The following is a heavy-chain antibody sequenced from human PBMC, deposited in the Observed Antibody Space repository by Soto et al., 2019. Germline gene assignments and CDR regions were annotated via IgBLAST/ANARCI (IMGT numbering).Heavy chain of an antibody. V-gene: IGHV3-30*18. CDR3: AKGGRQWLVTSDFNY. CDR2: VSHDGRNT. CDR1: GFTFSDYA. D-gene: IGHD6-19*01. J-gene: IGHJ4*02. Sequence: VQLVESGGGVVQPGRSLRLSCAASGFTFSDYAMHWVRQAPGKGLEWVAVVSHDGRNTHYADSVKGRFTISRDSSTNTDSLEMTSLRAEDTAVYYCAKGGRQWLVTSDFNYWGQGALVTVSS.